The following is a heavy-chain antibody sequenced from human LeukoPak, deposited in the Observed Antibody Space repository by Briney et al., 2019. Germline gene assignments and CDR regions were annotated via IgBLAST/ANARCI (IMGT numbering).Heavy chain of an antibody. J-gene: IGHJ5*02. CDR2: INHSGST. V-gene: IGHV4-34*01. Sequence: PSETLSLTCAVYGGSFSGYYWSWIRQPPGKGLEWIGEINHSGSTNYNPSLKSRVTISVDTSKNQFSLKLSSVTAADTAVYYCARSTPSRRGVIRFDPWGQGTLVTVSS. CDR3: ARSTPSRRGVIRFDP. CDR1: GGSFSGYY. D-gene: IGHD3-10*01.